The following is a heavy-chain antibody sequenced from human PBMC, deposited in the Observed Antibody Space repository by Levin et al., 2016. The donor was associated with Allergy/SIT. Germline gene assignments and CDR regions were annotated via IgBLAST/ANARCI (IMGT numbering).Heavy chain of an antibody. D-gene: IGHD6-13*01. CDR2: INAGNGNT. Sequence: WVRQAPGQRLEWMGWINAGNGNTKYSQKFQGRVTITRDTSASTAYMELSSLRSEDTAVYYCAREQRPMGYSSSWFFDPWGQGTLVTVSS. V-gene: IGHV1-3*01. CDR3: AREQRPMGYSSSWFFDP. J-gene: IGHJ5*02.